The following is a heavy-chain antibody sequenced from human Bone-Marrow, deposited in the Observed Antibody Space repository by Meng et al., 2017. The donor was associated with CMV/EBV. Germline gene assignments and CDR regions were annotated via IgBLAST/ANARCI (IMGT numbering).Heavy chain of an antibody. CDR2: IYPGDSDT. Sequence: KVSCKGSGYSFTSYWIGWVRQMPGKGLEWMGIIYPGDSDTRYSPSFQGQVTISADKSISTAYLQWSSLRASDTAMYYCARQYSWYLDSWGQGTLVTVSS. CDR3: ARQYSWYLDS. D-gene: IGHD2-15*01. J-gene: IGHJ4*02. CDR1: GYSFTSYW. V-gene: IGHV5-51*01.